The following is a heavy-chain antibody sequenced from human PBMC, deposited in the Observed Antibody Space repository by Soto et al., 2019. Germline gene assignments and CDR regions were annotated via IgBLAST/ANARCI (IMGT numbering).Heavy chain of an antibody. CDR3: ATSGGGWYLY. V-gene: IGHV1-8*01. D-gene: IGHD6-19*01. Sequence: ASVKVSCKASGYTFSSYDINWVRQATGQGLEWMGWLNPNSGDTGYAQKFQGRATLTRNTSINTAYIELSSLTSDDTAVYYCATSGGGWYLYWGQGTLVTVSS. CDR2: LNPNSGDT. CDR1: GYTFSSYD. J-gene: IGHJ4*02.